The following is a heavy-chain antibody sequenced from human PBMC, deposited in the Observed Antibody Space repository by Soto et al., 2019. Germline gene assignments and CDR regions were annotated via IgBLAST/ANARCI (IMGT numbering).Heavy chain of an antibody. CDR1: GFTFSSYG. CDR3: AKDMHGNGEYYFDY. J-gene: IGHJ4*02. V-gene: IGHV3-30*18. Sequence: QVRLVESGGGVVQPGRSLRLSCAASGFTFSSYGMHWVRQAPGKGLEWVAVVSDYGSKKYYADSVKGRFTISRDHSMSRMFLQMNSLRAEDTAVYHCAKDMHGNGEYYFDYWGQGSLVTVSS. D-gene: IGHD4-17*01. CDR2: VSDYGSKK.